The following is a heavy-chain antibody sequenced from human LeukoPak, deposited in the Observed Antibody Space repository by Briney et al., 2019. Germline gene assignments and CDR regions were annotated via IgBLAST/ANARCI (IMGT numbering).Heavy chain of an antibody. Sequence: PGGSLRLSCAASGFTFSSYGMHWVRQAPDKGLEWVAVISYDGSNKYYADSVKGRFTISRDNSKNTLYLQMNSLRAEDTAVYYCAKADHPMSSSGWYYFDYWGQGTLVTVSS. J-gene: IGHJ4*02. CDR1: GFTFSSYG. CDR3: AKADHPMSSSGWYYFDY. V-gene: IGHV3-30*18. CDR2: ISYDGSNK. D-gene: IGHD6-19*01.